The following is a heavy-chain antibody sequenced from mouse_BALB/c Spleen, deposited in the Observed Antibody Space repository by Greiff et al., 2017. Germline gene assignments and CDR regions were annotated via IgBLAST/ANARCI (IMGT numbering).Heavy chain of an antibody. D-gene: IGHD2-4*01. CDR1: GFTFSNYW. Sequence: EVKVEESGGGLVQPGGSMKLSCVASGFTFSNYWMNWVRQSPEKGLEWVAEIRLKSNNYATHYAESVKGRFTISRDDSKSSVYLQMNNLRAEDTGIYYCTRTYYDYDWYFDVWGAGTTVTVSS. CDR3: TRTYYDYDWYFDV. J-gene: IGHJ1*01. CDR2: IRLKSNNYAT. V-gene: IGHV6-6*02.